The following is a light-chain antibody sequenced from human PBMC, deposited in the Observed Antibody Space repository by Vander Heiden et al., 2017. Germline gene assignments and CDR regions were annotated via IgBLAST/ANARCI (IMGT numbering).Light chain of an antibody. CDR2: DNN. CDR3: STWDTSLSSVV. CDR1: GSNIGNNY. J-gene: IGLJ3*02. V-gene: IGLV1-51*01. Sequence: QSVLPQTPSVSESPGQKVTISCSGSGSNIGNNYVSWYQHFQGTTPKLLIYDNNKRPSGIPDRFSGSKSGTSATLGITGLQTGVEADYYCSTWDTSLSSVVFGGGTKVTVL.